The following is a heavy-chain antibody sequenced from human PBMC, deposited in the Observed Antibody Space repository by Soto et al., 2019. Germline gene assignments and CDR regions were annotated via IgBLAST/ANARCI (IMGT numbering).Heavy chain of an antibody. V-gene: IGHV1-46*01. D-gene: IGHD2-2*01. CDR3: ARLWPIGYGSSTSCPGWFDP. Sequence: QVQLVQSGAEVKKPGASVKVSCKASGYTFTSYYMHWVRQATGQGLEWLGIINPSGGSTSYAQKFQGRVIMTRDTSTSTVYMELSSLRSEDTAVYYCARLWPIGYGSSTSCPGWFDPWGQGTLVTVSS. CDR1: GYTFTSYY. J-gene: IGHJ5*02. CDR2: INPSGGST.